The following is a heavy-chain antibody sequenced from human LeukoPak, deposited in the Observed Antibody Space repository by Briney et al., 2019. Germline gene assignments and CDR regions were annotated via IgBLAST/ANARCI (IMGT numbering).Heavy chain of an antibody. CDR1: GFTVSSNY. CDR3: ARIETVADAFDI. V-gene: IGHV3-66*01. CDR2: IYSGGST. D-gene: IGHD1-1*01. J-gene: IGHJ3*02. Sequence: GGSLRLSCAASGFTVSSNYMTWVRQAPGKGLERVSLIYSGGSTSYADSVRGRFTISRDNSKNTLYLQMNSLRAEDTAVYYGARIETVADAFDIWGQGTLVTVSS.